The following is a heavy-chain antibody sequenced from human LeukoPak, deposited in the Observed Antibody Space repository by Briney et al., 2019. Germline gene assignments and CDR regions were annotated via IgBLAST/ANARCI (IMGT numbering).Heavy chain of an antibody. D-gene: IGHD1-26*01. V-gene: IGHV3-21*01. CDR3: VRVDYKLLVGWFAP. CDR1: GFTFSDYA. CDR2: ISGTSSYK. J-gene: IGHJ5*02. Sequence: GRSLRLSCTASGFTFSDYAMNWVRQAPGQGLEWVSSISGTSSYKHYVDSVKGRFTISRDNAQDSLYLQMDDLRVEDTAVYYCVRVDYKLLVGWFAPWGQGALVTVSS.